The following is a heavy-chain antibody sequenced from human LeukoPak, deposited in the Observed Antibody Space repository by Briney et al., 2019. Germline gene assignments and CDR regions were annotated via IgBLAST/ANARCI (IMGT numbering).Heavy chain of an antibody. CDR1: GFTFSSYS. V-gene: IGHV3-21*01. J-gene: IGHJ4*02. Sequence: GGSLRLSCAAPGFTFSSYSMNWVRQAPGKGLEWVSSISSGSSYIYYADSVKGRFTISRDNAKNSLYLQMNSLRAEDTAVYYCAGFNYDFPPGEDYWGQGTLVTVSS. CDR2: ISSGSSYI. CDR3: AGFNYDFPPGEDY. D-gene: IGHD3-3*01.